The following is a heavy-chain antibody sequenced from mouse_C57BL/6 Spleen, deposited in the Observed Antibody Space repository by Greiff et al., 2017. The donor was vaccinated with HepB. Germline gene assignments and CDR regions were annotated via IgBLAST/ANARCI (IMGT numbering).Heavy chain of an antibody. CDR2: IYPGSGNT. V-gene: IGHV1-66*01. Sequence: VESGASVKISCKASGYSFTSYYIHWVKQRPGQGLEWIGWIYPGSGNTKYNEKFKGKATLTADTSSSTAYMQLSSLTSEDSAVYYCARNRDGSSYETWFAYWGQGTLVTVSA. CDR1: GYSFTSYY. D-gene: IGHD1-1*01. CDR3: ARNRDGSSYETWFAY. J-gene: IGHJ3*01.